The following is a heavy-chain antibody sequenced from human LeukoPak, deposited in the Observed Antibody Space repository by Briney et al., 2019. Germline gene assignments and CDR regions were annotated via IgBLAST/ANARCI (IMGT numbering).Heavy chain of an antibody. CDR1: GFTFSNYA. CDR2: IKQDGSET. V-gene: IGHV3-7*02. CDR3: ASQLDATLDY. J-gene: IGHJ4*02. Sequence: GGSLRLSCVASGFTFSNYAMTWVRQAPGKGLEWVGNIKQDGSETYYVDSVRGRITISRDNAKKSLYLEMNSLRAEDTAVYYCASQLDATLDYWGQGTLVTVSS. D-gene: IGHD2-2*01.